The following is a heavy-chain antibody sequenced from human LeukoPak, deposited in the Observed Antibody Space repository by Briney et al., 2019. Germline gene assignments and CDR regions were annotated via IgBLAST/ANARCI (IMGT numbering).Heavy chain of an antibody. D-gene: IGHD5-18*01. CDR1: GFTFSSYS. J-gene: IGHJ4*02. V-gene: IGHV3-21*01. Sequence: GGSPRVSCAASGFTFSSYSMNWVRHAPGKGLEWVSSISSSSSYIYYADSVKGRFTISRDNAKNSLYLQMNSLRAEDTAVYYCARDTAMVSDYWGQGTLVTVSS. CDR3: ARDTAMVSDY. CDR2: ISSSSSYI.